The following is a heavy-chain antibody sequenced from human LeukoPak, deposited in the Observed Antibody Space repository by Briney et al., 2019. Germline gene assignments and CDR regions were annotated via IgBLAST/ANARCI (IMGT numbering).Heavy chain of an antibody. CDR3: ARDLRYCSSNSCSDDAFDI. D-gene: IGHD2-2*01. Sequence: GGSLRLSCAASGFGVSSNYMSWVRQAPGKGLQWVSVIYTGGTTHYSDSVKGRFTISRDNAKNSLYLQMNSLRAEDTAVYYCARDLRYCSSNSCSDDAFDIWGQGTMVTVSS. V-gene: IGHV3-53*01. CDR1: GFGVSSNY. CDR2: IYTGGTT. J-gene: IGHJ3*02.